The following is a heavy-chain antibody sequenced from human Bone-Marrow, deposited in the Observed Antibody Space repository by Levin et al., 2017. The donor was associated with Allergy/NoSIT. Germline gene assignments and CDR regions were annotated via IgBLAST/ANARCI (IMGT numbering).Heavy chain of an antibody. CDR2: VNSNSGAT. Sequence: GESLKISCKASGYTFTAYYMHWVRQAPGQGLEWMGWVNSNSGATNYAQNFQGRVTMTRDTSISTAYMLLSRLRSDDTALYYCARRRYCGGDCYSFDYWGQGTLVTVSS. D-gene: IGHD2-21*02. CDR1: GYTFTAYY. CDR3: ARRRYCGGDCYSFDY. J-gene: IGHJ4*02. V-gene: IGHV1-2*02.